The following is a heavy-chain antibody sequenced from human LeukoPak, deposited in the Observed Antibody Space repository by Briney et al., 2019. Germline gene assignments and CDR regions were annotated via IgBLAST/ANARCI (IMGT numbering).Heavy chain of an antibody. CDR3: ASPYCSSTSCYR. V-gene: IGHV3-48*04. CDR1: GFTFSSYW. D-gene: IGHD2-2*02. CDR2: ISSSGSTI. Sequence: QPGGSLRLSCAASGFTFSSYWMHWVRQPPGKGLVWVSYISSSGSTIYYADSVKGRFTISRDNAKNSLYLQMNSLRAEDTAVYYCASPYCSSTSCYRWSQGTLVTVSS. J-gene: IGHJ4*02.